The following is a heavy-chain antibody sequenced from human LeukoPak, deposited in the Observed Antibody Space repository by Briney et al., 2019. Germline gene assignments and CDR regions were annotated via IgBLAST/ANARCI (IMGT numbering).Heavy chain of an antibody. D-gene: IGHD3-22*01. CDR3: ARADYNYDSSGYYYAALPYHY. CDR2: IQQDGSEK. V-gene: IGHV3-7*01. J-gene: IGHJ4*02. CDR1: GFTFSSYW. Sequence: PGGSLRLSCAASGFTFSSYWMSWVRQAPGNGLEWVANIQQDGSEKYYVDSVKGRFTISRDNAKNSLYLQMNSLRAEDTAVYYCARADYNYDSSGYYYAALPYHYWGQATLVTVSS.